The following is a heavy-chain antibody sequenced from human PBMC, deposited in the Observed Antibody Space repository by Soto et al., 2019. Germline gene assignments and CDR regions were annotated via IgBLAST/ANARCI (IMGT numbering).Heavy chain of an antibody. CDR3: ARDTASKDYDSHSYYPHFDS. J-gene: IGHJ5*01. V-gene: IGHV4-30-4*01. CDR1: CDSIDTDYS. D-gene: IGHD3-22*01. CDR2: IYYTGGT. Sequence: TLCLTCPLSCDSIDTDYSRSWILQPAATGPAWIGHIYYTGGTFHSPSLKRRLALSVDTSKNQFSLRLSSVTAADTAVYYCARDTASKDYDSHSYYPHFDSWAQAVLLTASS.